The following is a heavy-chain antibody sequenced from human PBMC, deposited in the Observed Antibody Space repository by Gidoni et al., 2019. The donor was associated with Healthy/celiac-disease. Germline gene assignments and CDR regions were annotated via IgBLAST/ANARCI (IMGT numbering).Heavy chain of an antibody. Sequence: QVQLVQSGSEVKKPWASVKVPCKASGYTFTSYGISCVRQPTGQGLEWMGWISVYNGNRNYAQKLQGTVTMTTETSTSTDNMKLRSLRSDDTAVYYCAGDGIVVVVAAKAFDIWGQGTMVTVSS. J-gene: IGHJ3*02. D-gene: IGHD2-15*01. CDR1: GYTFTSYG. V-gene: IGHV1-18*01. CDR3: AGDGIVVVVAAKAFDI. CDR2: ISVYNGNR.